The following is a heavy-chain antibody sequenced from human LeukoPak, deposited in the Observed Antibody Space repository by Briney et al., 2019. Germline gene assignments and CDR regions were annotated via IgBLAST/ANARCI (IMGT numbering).Heavy chain of an antibody. CDR3: ARESDYCSSTSCYNYFDY. D-gene: IGHD2-2*02. V-gene: IGHV4-59*11. Sequence: SETLSLSCTVPGRSSSSHDWSWIRRPPGKGLEWIGYIYYSGSTNYNPSLKSRVTISVDTSKNQFSLKLSSVTAADTAVYYCARESDYCSSTSCYNYFDYWGQGTLVTVSS. J-gene: IGHJ4*02. CDR1: GRSSSSHD. CDR2: IYYSGST.